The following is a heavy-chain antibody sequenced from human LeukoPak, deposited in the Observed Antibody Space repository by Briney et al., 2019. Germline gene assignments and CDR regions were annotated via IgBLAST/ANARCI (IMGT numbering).Heavy chain of an antibody. CDR3: ARIITSGYYFDY. Sequence: SEALSLTCTVSGYSITSAYYWGWIRQPPGKGLEWIGSLYHSGGTYYSPSLKSRVTLSVDTSKNQFSLNLSSVTAADTAIYYCARIITSGYYFDYWGQGTLVTVSS. CDR2: LYHSGGT. CDR1: GYSITSAYY. V-gene: IGHV4-38-2*02. D-gene: IGHD6-19*01. J-gene: IGHJ4*02.